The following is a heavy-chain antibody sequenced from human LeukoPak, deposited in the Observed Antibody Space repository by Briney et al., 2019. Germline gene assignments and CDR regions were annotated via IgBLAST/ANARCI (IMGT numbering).Heavy chain of an antibody. J-gene: IGHJ4*02. Sequence: GGSLRLSCAASGFTFSRYGMHWVRQAPGKGLEWVAIIWYDGSNKYYADSVKGRFTISRDNSKNTLYLQMSSLRAEDTAVYYCARDWSGKYYFDCWGQGTLVTVSS. CDR1: GFTFSRYG. CDR2: IWYDGSNK. V-gene: IGHV3-33*01. CDR3: ARDWSGKYYFDC. D-gene: IGHD3-3*01.